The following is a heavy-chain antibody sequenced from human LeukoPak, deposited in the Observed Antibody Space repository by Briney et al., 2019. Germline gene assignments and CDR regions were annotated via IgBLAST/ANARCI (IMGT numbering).Heavy chain of an antibody. Sequence: PGGSLRLSCSASGFTFSNYAIKWVRQPPGKGVEYVSAISTNGGITYYADSVKGRFTISRDNSKDTLYLQMSSLRAEDTAVYYCVRSDFWGQGTLVTVSS. CDR2: ISTNGGIT. CDR3: VRSDF. V-gene: IGHV3-64D*09. D-gene: IGHD4-17*01. CDR1: GFTFSNYA. J-gene: IGHJ4*02.